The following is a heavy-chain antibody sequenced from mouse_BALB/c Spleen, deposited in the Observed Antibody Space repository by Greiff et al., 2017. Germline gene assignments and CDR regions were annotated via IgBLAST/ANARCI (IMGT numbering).Heavy chain of an antibody. J-gene: IGHJ3*01. CDR1: GDSITSGY. CDR3: ARCRYDGYYLFAY. D-gene: IGHD2-3*01. CDR2: ISYSGST. Sequence: EVKLVESGPSLVKPSQTLSLTCSVTGDSITSGYWNWIRKFPGNKLEYMGYISYSGSTYYNPSLKSRISITRDTSKNQYYLQLNSVTTEDTATYYCARCRYDGYYLFAYWGQGTLVTVSA. V-gene: IGHV3-8*02.